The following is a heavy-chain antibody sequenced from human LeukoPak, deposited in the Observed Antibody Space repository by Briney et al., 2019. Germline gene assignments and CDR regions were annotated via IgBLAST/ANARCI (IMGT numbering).Heavy chain of an antibody. CDR3: ASLSSGAAFDV. V-gene: IGHV4-4*07. CDR1: GAHISNYY. D-gene: IGHD3-22*01. CDR2: LHASEST. Sequence: SETLSLTCTVSGAHISNYYWTWVRQSAAQGLEWIGRLHASESTIYNPSLKSRVTMSIDTSKDQLSLTLTSVTAADSAVYYCASLSSGAAFDVWGQGTVVTV. J-gene: IGHJ3*01.